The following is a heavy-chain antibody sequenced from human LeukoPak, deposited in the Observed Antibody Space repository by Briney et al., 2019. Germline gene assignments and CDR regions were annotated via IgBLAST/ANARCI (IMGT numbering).Heavy chain of an antibody. J-gene: IGHJ6*02. CDR1: GFTFSSYW. V-gene: IGHV3-74*01. CDR2: INSDGSST. Sequence: GGSLRPSYAASGFTFSSYWMHWVRQAPGKGLVWVSRINSDGSSTSYADSVKGRFTISRDNAKNTLYLQMNSLRAEDTAVYYCARGPEIVVPGYGMDVWGQGTTVTVSS. D-gene: IGHD2-2*01. CDR3: ARGPEIVVPGYGMDV.